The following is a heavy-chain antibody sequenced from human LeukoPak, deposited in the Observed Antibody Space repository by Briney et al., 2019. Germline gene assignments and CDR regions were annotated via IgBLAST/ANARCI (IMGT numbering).Heavy chain of an antibody. CDR3: ARVEDGSENWFDP. V-gene: IGHV4-39*07. D-gene: IGHD3-10*01. Sequence: PSETLSLTCTVSGGSISSSSYYWGWIRQPPGKGLEWIGEINHSGSTNYNPSLWGRVTMFVDTSNNQFSLKLSSVTAADTAVYYCARVEDGSENWFDPWGQGTLVTVSS. CDR2: INHSGST. CDR1: GGSISSSSYY. J-gene: IGHJ5*02.